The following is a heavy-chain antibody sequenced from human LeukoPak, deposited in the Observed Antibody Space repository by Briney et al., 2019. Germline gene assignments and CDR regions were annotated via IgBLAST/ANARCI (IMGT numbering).Heavy chain of an antibody. CDR3: AKGSRSDYYYARDV. V-gene: IGHV3-23*01. CDR2: ISASAGST. J-gene: IGHJ6*04. Sequence: GGSLRLSCAASGFTFRSYAMTWVRQAPGKGLEWVSAISASAGSTYYADSVKGRFTISRDNSQITLDLQMNSLRAEDTAVYYWAKGSRSDYYYARDVWGKGTTSPSPQ. CDR1: GFTFRSYA.